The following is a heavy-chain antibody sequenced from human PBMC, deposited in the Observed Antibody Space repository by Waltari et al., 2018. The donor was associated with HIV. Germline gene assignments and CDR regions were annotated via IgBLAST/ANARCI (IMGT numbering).Heavy chain of an antibody. CDR3: ARSGRGEYCSGGSCFYFDY. CDR2: ITPIFGKA. Sequence: QVQLVQSGAEVKKPGSSVKVSCKASGGTFSSYAISWMRQAPGQGLAWMGVITPIFGKANYAQQVQGRVTLTADESTSTAYMELSSLRSEDTAVYYCARSGRGEYCSGGSCFYFDYWGQGTLVTVSS. CDR1: GGTFSSYA. D-gene: IGHD2-15*01. J-gene: IGHJ4*02. V-gene: IGHV1-69*12.